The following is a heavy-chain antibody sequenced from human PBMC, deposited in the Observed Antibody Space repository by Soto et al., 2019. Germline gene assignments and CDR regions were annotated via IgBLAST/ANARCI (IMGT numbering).Heavy chain of an antibody. V-gene: IGHV3-23*01. D-gene: IGHD2-15*01. CDR2: ISGSGGST. J-gene: IGHJ5*02. CDR1: GFTFSIYA. Sequence: QPGGSLRLSCAASGFTFSIYAMSWVRHAPGKGLEWVSAISGSGGSTYYADSVKGRFTISRDNSKNTLYLQMNSLRAEDTAVYYCARIPLLPTPGWFDPWGQGTLVTVSS. CDR3: ARIPLLPTPGWFDP.